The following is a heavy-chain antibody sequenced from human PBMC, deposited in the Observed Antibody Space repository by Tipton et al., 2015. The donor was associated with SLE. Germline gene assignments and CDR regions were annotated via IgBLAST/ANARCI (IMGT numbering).Heavy chain of an antibody. Sequence: TLSLTCSVYGDSLSGQYWSWIRQPPGKGLEWIGEVFRGGSTNYSPSLESRVTITVDMSKNQFSLRLISVTAADTAVYYCARGCSSSTCEPFYFFGMDVWGQRTTVTVSS. CDR3: ARGCSSSTCEPFYFFGMDV. CDR1: GDSLSGQY. CDR2: VFRGGST. V-gene: IGHV4-34*01. D-gene: IGHD2-2*01. J-gene: IGHJ6*02.